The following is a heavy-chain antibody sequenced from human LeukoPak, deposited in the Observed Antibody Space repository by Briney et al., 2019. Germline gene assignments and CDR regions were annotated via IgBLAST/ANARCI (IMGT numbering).Heavy chain of an antibody. Sequence: ASVKVSCKASGYTFTSYGISWVRQAPGQGLEWMGWISAYNGNTNYAQKLQGRVTMTTDTSTSTAYMEPRSLRSDDTAVYYCARDLSPYYDSSGYYPDYWGQGTLVTVSS. V-gene: IGHV1-18*01. J-gene: IGHJ4*02. CDR1: GYTFTSYG. CDR3: ARDLSPYYDSSGYYPDY. D-gene: IGHD3-22*01. CDR2: ISAYNGNT.